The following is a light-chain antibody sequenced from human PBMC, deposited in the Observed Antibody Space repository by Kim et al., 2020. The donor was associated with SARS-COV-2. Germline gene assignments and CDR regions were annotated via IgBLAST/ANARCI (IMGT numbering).Light chain of an antibody. V-gene: IGLV3-25*03. CDR2: KDT. CDR3: QSGDRDSSGGYRWV. CDR1: ALAKQY. Sequence: SYELTQPPSVSVSPGQTARITCSGDALAKQYAYWYQQKPGQAPVSMIFKDTERPSGIPERFSGSSSGTTVTLTISGVQAEDEADYYCQSGDRDSSGGYRWVFGGGTKLTVL. J-gene: IGLJ3*02.